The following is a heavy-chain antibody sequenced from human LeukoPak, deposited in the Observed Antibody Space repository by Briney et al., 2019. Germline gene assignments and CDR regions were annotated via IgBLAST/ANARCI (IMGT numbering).Heavy chain of an antibody. D-gene: IGHD3-10*01. V-gene: IGHV4-61*02. J-gene: IGHJ4*02. Sequence: SETLSLTCTVSGGSLSSGSYYWRWIRQPAGKGLEWIGRIYTSGSTNYNPSLKSRVTISVDTSKNQFSLKLSSVTAADTAVYYCARERITLDYWGQGTLVTVSS. CDR1: GGSLSSGSYY. CDR3: ARERITLDY. CDR2: IYTSGST.